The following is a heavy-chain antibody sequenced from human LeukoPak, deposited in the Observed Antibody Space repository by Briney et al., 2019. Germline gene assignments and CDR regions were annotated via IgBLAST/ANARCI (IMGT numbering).Heavy chain of an antibody. CDR1: GYTFTGYY. CDR2: INPNSGGT. CDR3: ARAGYCGGDCYSSSNFDY. Sequence: ASVKVSCKASGYTFTGYYMHWVRQAPGQGLEWMGWINPNSGGTNYAQKFQGRVTMTRDTSISTAYMELSRLRSDDTAVYYCARAGYCGGDCYSSSNFDYWGQGTLVTVSS. V-gene: IGHV1-2*02. J-gene: IGHJ4*02. D-gene: IGHD2-21*02.